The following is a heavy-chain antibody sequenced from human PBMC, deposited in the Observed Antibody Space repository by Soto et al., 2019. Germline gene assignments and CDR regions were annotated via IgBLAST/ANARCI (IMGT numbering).Heavy chain of an antibody. D-gene: IGHD3-10*01. CDR1: WGTCRSYA. V-gene: IGHV3-23*01. CDR2: ISGSGGST. J-gene: IGHJ6*02. CDR3: AKGERGKYYNYGLDL. Sequence: GGFLRLCCAVSWGTCRSYAVSWVRQDPGKGLEWVSSISGSGGSTYYADSVKGRFTISRDNSKNTLYLKMNSLRDEDTAVYYCAKGERGKYYNYGLDLWGQGTTVTVSS.